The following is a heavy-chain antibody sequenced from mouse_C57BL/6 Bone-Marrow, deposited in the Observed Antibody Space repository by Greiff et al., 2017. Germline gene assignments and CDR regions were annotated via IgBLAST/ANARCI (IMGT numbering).Heavy chain of an antibody. V-gene: IGHV6-3*01. CDR1: GFTFSNYW. CDR2: IRLKSDNYAT. CDR3: TGGWGPYYFDY. J-gene: IGHJ2*01. Sequence: EVKLMESGGGLVQPGGSMKLSCVASGFTFSNYWMNWVRQSPEKGLEWVAQIRLKSDNYATHYAESVKGRFTISRDDSKSSVYLQMNNLRAEDTGIYYCTGGWGPYYFDYWGQGTTLTVSS.